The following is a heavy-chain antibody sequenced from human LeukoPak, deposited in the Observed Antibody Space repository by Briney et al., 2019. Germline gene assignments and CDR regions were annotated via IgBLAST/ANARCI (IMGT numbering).Heavy chain of an antibody. CDR2: IYSGGST. V-gene: IGHV3-53*01. CDR1: GFTFSSNY. Sequence: GGSLRLSCAASGFTFSSNYMSWVRQAPGKGLEWVSVIYSGGSTYYADSVKGRFTISRDNSKNTLYLQMNSLRAEDTAVYYCASGSGSYRTPYYYMDVWGTGTTVTVSS. J-gene: IGHJ6*03. CDR3: ASGSGSYRTPYYYMDV. D-gene: IGHD3-10*01.